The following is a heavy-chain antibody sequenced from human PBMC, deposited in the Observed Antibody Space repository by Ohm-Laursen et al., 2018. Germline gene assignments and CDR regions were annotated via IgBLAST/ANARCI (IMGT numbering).Heavy chain of an antibody. Sequence: GSLRLSCSATGFTFSRYAMSWVHQAPGKGLEWVSGIRDSGDTTYYADSVKGRFTISRDNSKNTLYLQMNSLRAEDTAVYYCAKYCAGAGCYSGFDIWGQGTMVTISS. CDR1: GFTFSRYA. V-gene: IGHV3-23*01. D-gene: IGHD2-15*01. CDR3: AKYCAGAGCYSGFDI. CDR2: IRDSGDTT. J-gene: IGHJ3*02.